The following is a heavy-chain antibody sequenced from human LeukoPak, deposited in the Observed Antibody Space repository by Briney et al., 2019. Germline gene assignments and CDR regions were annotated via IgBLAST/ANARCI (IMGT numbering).Heavy chain of an antibody. CDR2: ICWNRSSI. CDR3: AKSHDYDDYVPQGGFDY. V-gene: IGHV3-9*01. D-gene: IGHD4-17*01. CDR1: GFHLDDYV. Sequence: GGSVRHSCGAWGFHLDDYVMHGVGDAPGKALEWLSGICWNRSSIGNAYPKKRRFTTSGDNAKHSPYLQMNSLRAEDTALYYCAKSHDYDDYVPQGGFDYWGQGTLVTVSS. J-gene: IGHJ4*02.